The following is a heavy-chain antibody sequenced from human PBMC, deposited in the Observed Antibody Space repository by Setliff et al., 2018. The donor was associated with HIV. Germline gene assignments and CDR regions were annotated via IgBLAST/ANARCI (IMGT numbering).Heavy chain of an antibody. J-gene: IGHJ6*03. CDR2: IYTSGST. Sequence: SETLSLTCTVSGGSISSSSYYWGWIRQPPGKGLEWIGSIYTSGSTNYNPSLKSRVTMSVGTSKNQFSLKLSSVTAADTAVYYCARCYYNFWSGYPLDYMDVWGKGTTVTVSS. CDR1: GGSISSSSYY. CDR3: ARCYYNFWSGYPLDYMDV. V-gene: IGHV4-39*07. D-gene: IGHD3-3*01.